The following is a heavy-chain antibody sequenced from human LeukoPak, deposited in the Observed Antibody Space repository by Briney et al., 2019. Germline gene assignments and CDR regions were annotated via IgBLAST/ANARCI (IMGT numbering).Heavy chain of an antibody. CDR1: GFTFSSYG. CDR3: AKRYSSGWRDAFDI. V-gene: IGHV3-30*02. J-gene: IGHJ3*02. CDR2: IRYDGSNK. Sequence: GGSLRLSCAASGFTFSSYGMHWVRQAQGKGLEWVAFIRYDGSNKYYADSVKGRFTISRDNSKNTLYLQMNSLRVEDTAVYYCAKRYSSGWRDAFDIWGQGTMVTVSS. D-gene: IGHD6-19*01.